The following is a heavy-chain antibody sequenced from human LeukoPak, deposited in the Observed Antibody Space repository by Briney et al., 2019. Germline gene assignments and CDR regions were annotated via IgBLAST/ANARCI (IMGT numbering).Heavy chain of an antibody. Sequence: ASVKVSGKASGGTFSSYAISWVRQAPGQGLEWMGWKNPNSGRTGFAQKFQGRLTMTTNTSISTAYMELSSLTSEDTAVYYCARGPVSTHGMDVWGQGTTVTVSS. D-gene: IGHD2-2*01. V-gene: IGHV1-8*02. CDR1: GGTFSSYA. CDR2: KNPNSGRT. CDR3: ARGPVSTHGMDV. J-gene: IGHJ6*02.